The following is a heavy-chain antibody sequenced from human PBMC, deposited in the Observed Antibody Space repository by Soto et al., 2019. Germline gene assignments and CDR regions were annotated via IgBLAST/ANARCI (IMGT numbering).Heavy chain of an antibody. CDR3: AKGGGDYYYYYGMDV. D-gene: IGHD2-21*02. CDR1: GFTFSSYA. V-gene: IGHV3-23*01. CDR2: ISGSGGST. J-gene: IGHJ6*02. Sequence: GGSLRLSCAASGFTFSSYAMSWVRQAPGKGLEWVSAISGSGGSTYYADSVKGRFTISRDNSENTLYLQMNSLRAEDTAVYYCAKGGGDYYYYYGMDVWGQGTTVTVSS.